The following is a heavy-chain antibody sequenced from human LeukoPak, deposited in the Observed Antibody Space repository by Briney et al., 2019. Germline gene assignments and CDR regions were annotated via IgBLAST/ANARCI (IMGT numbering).Heavy chain of an antibody. V-gene: IGHV4-31*03. CDR3: ASQGSSGYCYFDY. D-gene: IGHD3-22*01. Sequence: SETLSLTCTVSGGSISSGGYYWSWIRQHPGKGLEWIGYIYYSGSTYYNPSLKSRVTISVDTSKNQFSLKLSSVTAADTAVYYCASQGSSGYCYFDYWGQGTLVTVSS. CDR1: GGSISSGGYY. J-gene: IGHJ4*02. CDR2: IYYSGST.